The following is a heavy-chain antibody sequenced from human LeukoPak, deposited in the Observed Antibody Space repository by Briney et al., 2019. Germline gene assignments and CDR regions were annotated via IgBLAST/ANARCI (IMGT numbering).Heavy chain of an antibody. J-gene: IGHJ4*02. CDR1: GFTFSSYE. CDR2: ISSSGSTI. CDR3: ARDREGYYYDSSGYFVFDY. Sequence: GGSLRLSCAASGFTFSSYEMNWVRQAPGKGLEWVSNISSSGSTIYYADSAKGRFTISRDNAKNSLYLQMNSLRAEDTAVYYCARDREGYYYDSSGYFVFDYWGQGTLVTVSS. V-gene: IGHV3-48*03. D-gene: IGHD3-22*01.